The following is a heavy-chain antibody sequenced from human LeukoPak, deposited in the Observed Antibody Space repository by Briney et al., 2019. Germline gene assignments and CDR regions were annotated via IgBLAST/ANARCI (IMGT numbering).Heavy chain of an antibody. D-gene: IGHD6-19*01. CDR1: GGSFDGYY. CDR2: IVYSGST. J-gene: IGHJ6*03. Sequence: SETLSLTCAVFGGSFDGYYWTWIRQSPEKGLERIGEIVYSGSTNYNPSLKSRVIISADTSKVQFSLTLSSVTAADTAVYYCARGIAVAENYYMDVWGKGTTVTVSS. CDR3: ARGIAVAENYYMDV. V-gene: IGHV4-34*01.